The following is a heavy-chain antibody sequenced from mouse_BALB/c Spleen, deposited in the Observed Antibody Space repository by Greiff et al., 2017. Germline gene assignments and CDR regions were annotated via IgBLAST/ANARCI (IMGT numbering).Heavy chain of an antibody. CDR3: ARRGGEDYFDY. J-gene: IGHJ2*01. V-gene: IGHV1-54*01. CDR1: GYAFTNYL. Sequence: VKLMESGAELVRPGTSVKVSCKASGYAFTNYLIEWVKQRPGQGLEWIGVINPGSGGTNYNEKFKGKATLTADKSSSTAYMQLSSLTSDDSAVYFCARRGGEDYFDYWGQGTTLTVSS. CDR2: INPGSGGT.